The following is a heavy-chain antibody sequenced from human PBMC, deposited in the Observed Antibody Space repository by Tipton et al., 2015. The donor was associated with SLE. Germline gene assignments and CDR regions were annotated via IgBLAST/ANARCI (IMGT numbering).Heavy chain of an antibody. CDR2: INYSGTT. D-gene: IGHD3-10*01. CDR3: TRHDYSASGRVY. V-gene: IGHV4-39*07. CDR1: GGSISSYS. Sequence: TLSLTCTVSGGSISSYSWGWIRQPPGKGLEWIGSINYSGTTSYNPSLKSRVTISVDTSKNQFSLKLSSVTAADTAVYYCTRHDYSASGRVYWGQGTLVTVSS. J-gene: IGHJ4*02.